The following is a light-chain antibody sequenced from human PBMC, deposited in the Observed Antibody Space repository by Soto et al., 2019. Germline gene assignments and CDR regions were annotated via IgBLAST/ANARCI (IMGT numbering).Light chain of an antibody. J-gene: IGKJ3*01. V-gene: IGKV3-20*01. CDR3: QQYGSSPFT. CDR2: GVS. Sequence: EIVLTQSPGTLSLSPGERATLSCRASQTITLNYVAWYQQKPGQAPRLLIYGVSTRATGIPDKFSGSGSGTDFTLTISRLEPEEFAVYYCQQYGSSPFTFGPGSKVDI. CDR1: QTITLNY.